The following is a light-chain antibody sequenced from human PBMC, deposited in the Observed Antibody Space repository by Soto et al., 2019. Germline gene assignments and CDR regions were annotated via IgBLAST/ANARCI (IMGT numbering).Light chain of an antibody. CDR2: GVS. CDR1: RSDIGSYNY. J-gene: IGLJ1*01. CDR3: ISYTGSSTSYV. V-gene: IGLV2-14*01. Sequence: QSVLTQPASVSVSPGQSITISCIGTRSDIGSYNYVALYQQFPGKTPKILIYGVSNRPSGVSSRFSGSKSGNTASLTISGLQAEDEADYYCISYTGSSTSYVFGSGTKVTVL.